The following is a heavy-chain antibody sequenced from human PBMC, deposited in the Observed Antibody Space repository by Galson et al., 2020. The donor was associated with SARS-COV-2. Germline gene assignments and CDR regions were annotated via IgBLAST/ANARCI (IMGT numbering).Heavy chain of an antibody. V-gene: IGHV3-30*01. J-gene: IGHJ4*02. CDR2: ISYDGGNK. CDR1: GFTFSSYA. CDR3: AKEVEGLDY. Sequence: GGSLRLSCAASGFTFSSYAMHWVRQAPGKGLEWVALISYDGGNKYYADSVKGRFTISRDNSKNTLYLQMNSLRAEDTAVYYCAKEVEGLDYWGQGTLVTVSS.